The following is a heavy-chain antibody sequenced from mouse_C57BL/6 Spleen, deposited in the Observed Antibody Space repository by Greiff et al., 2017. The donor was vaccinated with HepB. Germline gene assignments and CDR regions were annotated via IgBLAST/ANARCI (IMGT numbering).Heavy chain of an antibody. D-gene: IGHD1-1*01. CDR3: ARGGIYSSMDY. CDR2: ISSGSSTI. CDR1: GFTFSDYG. J-gene: IGHJ4*01. V-gene: IGHV5-17*01. Sequence: EVKVVESGGGLVKPGGSLKLSCAASGFTFSDYGMHWVRQAPEKGLEWVAYISSGSSTIYYADTVKGRFTISRDNAKNTLFLQMTSLRSEDTAMYYCARGGIYSSMDYWGQGTSVTVSS.